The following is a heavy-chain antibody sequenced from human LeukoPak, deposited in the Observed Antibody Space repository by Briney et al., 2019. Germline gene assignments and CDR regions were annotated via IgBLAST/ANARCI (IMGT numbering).Heavy chain of an antibody. V-gene: IGHV3-23*01. CDR2: ITKSGDSS. Sequence: PGGSLRLSCAASGVIFSSDAMTWVRQAPGKGLEWVSLITKSGDSSYYADSVEGRFIISRDNAKNSLYLQMNSLRVEDTAVYYCANHLACGSTSCPPFDDWGQGTLVTVSS. CDR3: ANHLACGSTSCPPFDD. CDR1: GVIFSSDA. J-gene: IGHJ4*02. D-gene: IGHD2-2*01.